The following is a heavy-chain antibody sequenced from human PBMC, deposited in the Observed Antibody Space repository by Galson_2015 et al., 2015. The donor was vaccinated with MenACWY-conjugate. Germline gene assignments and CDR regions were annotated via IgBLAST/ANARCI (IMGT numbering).Heavy chain of an antibody. CDR2: TFYKSQWYD. V-gene: IGHV6-1*01. CDR1: GDSVSSNSAT. CDR3: AREEDGSGPLNFDY. J-gene: IGHJ4*02. D-gene: IGHD3-10*01. Sequence: CAISGDSVSSNSATWNWIRQSPSRGLEWLGRTFYKSQWYDDYAVSVQSRITINPDTSKNQFSLQLNSVTPEDTAVYYCAREEDGSGPLNFDYWGQGTLVTVSS.